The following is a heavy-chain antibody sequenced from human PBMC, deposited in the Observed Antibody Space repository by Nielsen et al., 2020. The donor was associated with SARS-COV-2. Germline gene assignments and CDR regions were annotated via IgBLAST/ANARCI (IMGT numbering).Heavy chain of an antibody. J-gene: IGHJ5*02. CDR3: ARGDYGDYQGFDP. D-gene: IGHD4-17*01. CDR2: INSYNGDT. Sequence: ASVKVSCKASGYMFISYGISWVRQAPGQGLEWMGWINSYNGDTNYAQKFQGRVTMTTDTSTSTADMELRSLRSDDTAVYYCARGDYGDYQGFDPWGQGVLVTVSS. V-gene: IGHV1-18*01. CDR1: GYMFISYG.